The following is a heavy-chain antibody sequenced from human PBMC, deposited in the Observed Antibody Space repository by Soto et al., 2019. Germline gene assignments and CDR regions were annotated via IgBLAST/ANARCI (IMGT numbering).Heavy chain of an antibody. V-gene: IGHV5-10-1*01. D-gene: IGHD6-6*01. J-gene: IGHJ6*02. CDR2: IDPSDSYT. Sequence: ESLKISCQGSGYSFTSYWISWVRQMPGKGLEWMGRIDPSDSYTNYSPSFQDHVTISADKSISTAYLQWSSLKASDTAMYYCAFSSSSHYYYGMDVWGQGTTVTVSS. CDR1: GYSFTSYW. CDR3: AFSSSSHYYYGMDV.